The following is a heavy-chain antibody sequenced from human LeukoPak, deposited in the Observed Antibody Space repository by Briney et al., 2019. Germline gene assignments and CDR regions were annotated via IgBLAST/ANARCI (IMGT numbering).Heavy chain of an antibody. V-gene: IGHV3-23*01. CDR3: AKDPPARWFGVYGMDV. Sequence: GGSLRLSCAASGFTFSNYAINWVRQAPGKGLEWVSSISGSGDRASYADSVKGRFTISRDNSKNTLYLQMNSLRAEDTAVYYCAKDPPARWFGVYGMDVWGQGTTVTVSS. D-gene: IGHD3-10*01. CDR1: GFTFSNYA. J-gene: IGHJ6*02. CDR2: ISGSGDRA.